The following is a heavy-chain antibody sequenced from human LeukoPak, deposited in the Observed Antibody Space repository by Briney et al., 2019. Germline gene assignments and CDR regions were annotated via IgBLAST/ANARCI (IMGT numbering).Heavy chain of an antibody. D-gene: IGHD7-27*01. CDR2: IYYSGST. J-gene: IGHJ3*02. CDR1: GGSISSGDYY. V-gene: IGHV4-30-4*01. Sequence: SETPSLTCTVSGGSISSGDYYWSWIRQPPGTGLEWIGYIYYSGSTYYNPSLKSRVTISVDTSKNQFSLKLSSVTAADTAVYYCAREGWGRAFDIWGQGTMVTVSS. CDR3: AREGWGRAFDI.